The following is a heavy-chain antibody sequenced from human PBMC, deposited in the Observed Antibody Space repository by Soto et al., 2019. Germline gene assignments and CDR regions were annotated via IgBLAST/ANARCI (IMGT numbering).Heavy chain of an antibody. CDR2: ISYDGSNK. V-gene: IGHV3-30-3*01. CDR3: ARDLYSGSYYVPFDY. CDR1: GFTFSSYA. Sequence: GGSLSLSCAASGFTFSSYAMHWVRQAPGKGLEWVAVISYDGSNKYYADSVKGRFTISRDNSKNTLYLQMNSLRAEDTAVYYCARDLYSGSYYVPFDYWGQGTLVTVSS. D-gene: IGHD1-26*01. J-gene: IGHJ4*02.